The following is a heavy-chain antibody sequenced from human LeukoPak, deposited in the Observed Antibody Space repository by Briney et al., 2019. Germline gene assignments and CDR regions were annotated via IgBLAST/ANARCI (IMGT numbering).Heavy chain of an antibody. CDR3: SRDPSRYDLDY. V-gene: IGHV3-7*01. Sequence: GGSLRLSCAASGFSFSRSYMNWVRQAPGKGLEWVATIKQDGVDKYYVDSVKGRFTISRDTAKNSLFLQMNSLRAEDTAVYYCSRDPSRYDLDYWGQGTLVTVSS. D-gene: IGHD5-12*01. CDR2: IKQDGVDK. J-gene: IGHJ4*02. CDR1: GFSFSRSY.